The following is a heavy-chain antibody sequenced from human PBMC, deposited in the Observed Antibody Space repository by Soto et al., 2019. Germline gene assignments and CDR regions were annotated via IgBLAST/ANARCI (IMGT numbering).Heavy chain of an antibody. CDR2: IIPKLGSA. J-gene: IGHJ4*02. D-gene: IGHD6-19*01. CDR1: GGGNLRDYS. Sequence: QVQLVQSGAEVKEPGSSVKVSCKASGGGNLRDYSTTWVRRAPGQGLEWMGGIIPKLGSANYAQNFQGRVTITADLSTNSVFMELQGLRSYFTVVYFCARSSGGCNCGGVYRGQGTPVTVSS. CDR3: ARSSGGCNCGGVY. V-gene: IGHV1-69*01.